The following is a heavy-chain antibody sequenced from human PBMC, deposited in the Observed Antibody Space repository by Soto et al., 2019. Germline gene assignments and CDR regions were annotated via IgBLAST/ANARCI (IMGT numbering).Heavy chain of an antibody. J-gene: IGHJ4*02. CDR2: VNGDGSST. CDR1: GFTFPHYR. Sequence: GGPLRHSYTASGFTFPHYRIHWVRQAPGKGLVWVSRVNGDGSSTNYADSVKGRFTISRDNARNTVYLQMNSLRAEDTAVYYCARAGDWNYVYDFWGQGTLVTGCS. CDR3: ARAGDWNYVYDF. V-gene: IGHV3-74*01. D-gene: IGHD1-7*01.